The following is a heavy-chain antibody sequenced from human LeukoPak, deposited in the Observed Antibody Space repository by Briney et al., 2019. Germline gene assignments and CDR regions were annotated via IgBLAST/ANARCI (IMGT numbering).Heavy chain of an antibody. CDR1: GFTFSSYS. D-gene: IGHD6-19*01. J-gene: IGHJ4*02. CDR2: ISSSSSYI. Sequence: PGGSLRLSCAASGFTFSSYSMNWVRQAPGKGLEWVSSISSSSSYIYYADSVKGRFTISRDNAKNSLYLQMNSLRAEDTAVYYCARGDPYSSGCFDYWGQGTLVTVSS. V-gene: IGHV3-21*01. CDR3: ARGDPYSSGCFDY.